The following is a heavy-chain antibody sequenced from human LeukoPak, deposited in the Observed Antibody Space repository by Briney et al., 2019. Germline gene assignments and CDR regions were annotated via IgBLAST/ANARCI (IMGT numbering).Heavy chain of an antibody. V-gene: IGHV1-2*02. J-gene: IGHJ3*02. Sequence: ASVKVFCKASGYTFTGYYMHWVRQAPGQGLEWMGWINPNSGGTNYAQKFQGRVTMTRDTSISTAYMELSRLRSDDTAVYYCARDQGYYDFWSGYPYDAFDIWGQGTMVTVSS. CDR1: GYTFTGYY. D-gene: IGHD3-3*01. CDR2: INPNSGGT. CDR3: ARDQGYYDFWSGYPYDAFDI.